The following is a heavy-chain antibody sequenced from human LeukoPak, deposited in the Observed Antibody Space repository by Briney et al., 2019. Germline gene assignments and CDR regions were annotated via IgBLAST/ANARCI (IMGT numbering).Heavy chain of an antibody. CDR1: GYTFTSYG. J-gene: IGHJ4*02. CDR3: ARAYYYDSSGYSPPGY. D-gene: IGHD3-22*01. Sequence: GASVKVSCKASGYTFTSYGISWVRQAPGQGLEWMGWISAYNGNTNYAQKLQGRVTMTTDTSTSTAYMELRSLRSDDTAVYYCARAYYYDSSGYSPPGYWGQGTLVTVSS. V-gene: IGHV1-18*01. CDR2: ISAYNGNT.